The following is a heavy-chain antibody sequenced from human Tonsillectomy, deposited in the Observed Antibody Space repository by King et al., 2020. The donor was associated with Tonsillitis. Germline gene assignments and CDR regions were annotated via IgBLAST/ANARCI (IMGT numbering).Heavy chain of an antibody. V-gene: IGHV3-15*01. CDR1: GFTFTNAW. CDR3: SSGPKGSAMGV. J-gene: IGHJ6*02. Sequence: VQLVESGGGLVKPGGSLRLSCAASGFTFTNAWMSWVRQAPGKGLEWVGRIKKKIDGGTTEYAAPVKGRFTISRDDSKNMLYLQMNSLRTEDTALYYCSSGPKGSAMGVWGQGTSGTVSS. CDR2: IKKKIDGGTT.